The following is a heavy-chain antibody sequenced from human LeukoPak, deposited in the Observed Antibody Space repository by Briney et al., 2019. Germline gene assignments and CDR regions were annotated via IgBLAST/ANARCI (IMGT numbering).Heavy chain of an antibody. CDR1: GFTFSSYA. CDR2: ISGSGGST. J-gene: IGHJ4*02. D-gene: IGHD6-13*01. V-gene: IGHV3-23*01. Sequence: GGSLRLSCAASGFTFSSYAMSWVRQAPGKGLDWVSGISGSGGSTYYADSVKGRFTISRDNSRNTPYLQMNSPRAEDTAVYYCAILPGYSSGWYEVNYWGQGTLVTVSS. CDR3: AILPGYSSGWYEVNY.